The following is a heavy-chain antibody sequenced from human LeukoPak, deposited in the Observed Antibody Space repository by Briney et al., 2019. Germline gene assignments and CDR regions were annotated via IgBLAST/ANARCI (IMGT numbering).Heavy chain of an antibody. CDR2: ISASGTDT. D-gene: IGHD4-17*01. CDR1: GFTFSSYV. J-gene: IGHJ4*02. CDR3: AKDRSPNDYGAMFDY. Sequence: PGGSLRLSCAASGFTFSSYVMSWVRQAPGKGLEWVSTISASGTDTYYADSVKGRFTVSRDNSKKTLYLQTNSLRAEDTAVYYCAKDRSPNDYGAMFDYWGQGTLVTVSS. V-gene: IGHV3-23*01.